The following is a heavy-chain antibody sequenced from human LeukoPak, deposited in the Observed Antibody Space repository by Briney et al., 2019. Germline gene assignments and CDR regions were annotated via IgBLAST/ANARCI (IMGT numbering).Heavy chain of an antibody. J-gene: IGHJ3*02. CDR1: GGSISSYY. V-gene: IGHV4-59*08. D-gene: IGHD3-22*01. CDR2: IYYSGST. CDR3: ARHRLSEGSYYDSSGYEDDAFDI. Sequence: SETLSLTCTVSGGSISSYYWSRIRQPPGKGLEWIGYIYYSGSTNYNPSLKSRVTISVDTSKNQFSLKLSSVTAADTAVYYCARHRLSEGSYYDSSGYEDDAFDIWGQGTMVTVSS.